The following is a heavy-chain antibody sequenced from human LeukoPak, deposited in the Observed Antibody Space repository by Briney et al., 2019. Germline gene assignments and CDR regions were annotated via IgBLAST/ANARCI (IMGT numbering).Heavy chain of an antibody. CDR2: LRSKGYGGTT. D-gene: IGHD1-26*01. CDR1: GFTFGDYS. Sequence: PGGSLRLSCTASGFTFGDYSMSWVRQAPGKGLEWVGFLRSKGYGGTTDYAAPVKGRFTISRDDSKNTLYLQMNSLKTEDTAVYYCTTDLWELRCYYYYMDVWGKGTTVTVSS. J-gene: IGHJ6*03. CDR3: TTDLWELRCYYYYMDV. V-gene: IGHV3-49*04.